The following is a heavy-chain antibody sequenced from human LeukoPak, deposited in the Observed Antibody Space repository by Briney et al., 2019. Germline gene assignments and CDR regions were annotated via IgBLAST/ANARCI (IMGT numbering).Heavy chain of an antibody. Sequence: GGSLRLSCAAPGFTFSNYWRGWVRKAQGKGLEWVANINQEGREKYYVDSVKGRSTIPRDNAKNSLYLQMNILRVEDTAVYYCARRGAYNDFWNGYYKDYYYYYMDVWGKGTTVTVSS. V-gene: IGHV3-7*01. CDR2: INQEGREK. D-gene: IGHD3-3*01. J-gene: IGHJ6*03. CDR3: ARRGAYNDFWNGYYKDYYYYYMDV. CDR1: GFTFSNYW.